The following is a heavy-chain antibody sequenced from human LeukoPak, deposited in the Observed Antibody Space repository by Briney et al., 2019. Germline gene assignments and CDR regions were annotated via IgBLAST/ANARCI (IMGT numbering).Heavy chain of an antibody. CDR3: ARDLYYYDSYGMDV. D-gene: IGHD3-22*01. CDR2: IKQDGSEK. V-gene: IGHV3-7*01. J-gene: IGHJ6*02. CDR1: GFTFSSYW. Sequence: GGSLRLSCAASGFTFSSYWMSWVRQAPGKGLEWVANIKQDGSEKYYVDSVKGRFTISRDNAKNSLYLQMNSLRAEDTAVYYCARDLYYYDSYGMDVWGQGTTVTVSS.